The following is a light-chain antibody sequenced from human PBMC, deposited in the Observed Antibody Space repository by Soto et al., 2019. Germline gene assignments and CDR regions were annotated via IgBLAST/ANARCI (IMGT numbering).Light chain of an antibody. CDR2: DVT. V-gene: IGLV2-14*03. J-gene: IGLJ1*01. CDR3: NSYTSSSTYV. CDR1: SSDVGGFNY. Sequence: QSALNQPASVSGSPGQSITISCTGTSSDVGGFNYVSWYQQHPGKAPKLMIYDVTNRPSGVSYRFSGSESGNTASLTISGLQAEDEADYYCNSYTSSSTYVFGTGTKLTVL.